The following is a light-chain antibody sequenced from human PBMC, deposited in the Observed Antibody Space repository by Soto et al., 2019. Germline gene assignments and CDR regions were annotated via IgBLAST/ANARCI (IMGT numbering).Light chain of an antibody. CDR2: GAS. Sequence: EIVMTQSPATLSLSPGERAALSCRASQSINSELAWYQQKPGQPPRLLIYGASTRATGVPARFTGSESGSEFNLTISGLQSEDFAVYSCQQGHNWLLTFGQVTRLEI. J-gene: IGKJ2*01. CDR1: QSINSE. CDR3: QQGHNWLLT. V-gene: IGKV3-15*01.